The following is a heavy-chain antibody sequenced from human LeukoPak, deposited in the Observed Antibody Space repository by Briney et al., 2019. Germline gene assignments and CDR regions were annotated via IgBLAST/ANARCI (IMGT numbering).Heavy chain of an antibody. D-gene: IGHD3-3*01. V-gene: IGHV3-74*01. J-gene: IGHJ1*01. CDR3: ARAPSEIGGYYPEYFRH. CDR2: INTDQSAA. CDR1: GFTFRSHW. Sequence: GGSLRLSCAASGFTFRSHWMHWVRQAPGKGLLWVARINTDQSAATYADSVKGRFTISRDNAKNTLSLQMNSLRPEDTGVYYCARAPSEIGGYYPEYFRHWGQGTLVTVSS.